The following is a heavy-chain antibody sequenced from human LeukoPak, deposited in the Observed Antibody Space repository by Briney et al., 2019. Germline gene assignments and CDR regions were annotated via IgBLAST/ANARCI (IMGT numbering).Heavy chain of an antibody. CDR2: INHSGST. V-gene: IGHV4-34*01. CDR1: GGSFSGYY. J-gene: IGHJ4*02. CDR3: ARAAPLYGDYVYFDY. Sequence: SETLSLTCAVYGGSFSGYYWSWIRQPPGKGLGWIGEINHSGSTNYNPSLKSRVTISVDTSKNQFSLKLSSVTAADTAVYYCARAAPLYGDYVYFDYWGQGTLVTVSS. D-gene: IGHD4-17*01.